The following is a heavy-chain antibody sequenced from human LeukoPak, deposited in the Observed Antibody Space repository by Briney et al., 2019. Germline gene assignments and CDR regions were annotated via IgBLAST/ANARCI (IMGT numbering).Heavy chain of an antibody. CDR3: AREGGGNPYHDAFDI. Sequence: GGSLRLSCAASGFTVSSNYMSWVRQAPGKGLEWVSVIYSGGSIYYADSVKGRFTISRDNSKNTLYLQMNSLRAEDTAVYYCAREGGGNPYHDAFDIWGQGTMVTVSS. J-gene: IGHJ3*02. CDR1: GFTVSSNY. V-gene: IGHV3-66*01. D-gene: IGHD4-23*01. CDR2: IYSGGSI.